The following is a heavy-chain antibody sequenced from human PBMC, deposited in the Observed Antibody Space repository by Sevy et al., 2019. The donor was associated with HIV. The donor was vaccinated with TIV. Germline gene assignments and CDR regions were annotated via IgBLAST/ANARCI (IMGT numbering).Heavy chain of an antibody. J-gene: IGHJ4*02. CDR3: ARADGYSSGWYVPEYYFDY. CDR2: ISYDGSNK. CDR1: GFTFSSYA. Sequence: GGSLRLSCAASGFTFSSYAMHWVRQAPGKGLEWVAVISYDGSNKYYADAAKGRFTISRDNSKNTLYLQMNSLRAEETAVYYCARADGYSSGWYVPEYYFDYWGQGTLVTVSS. D-gene: IGHD6-19*01. V-gene: IGHV3-30*04.